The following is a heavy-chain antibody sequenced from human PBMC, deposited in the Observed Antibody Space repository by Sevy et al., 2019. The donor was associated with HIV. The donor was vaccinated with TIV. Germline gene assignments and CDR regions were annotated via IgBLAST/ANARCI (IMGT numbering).Heavy chain of an antibody. J-gene: IGHJ6*02. CDR1: GFTFSTYG. V-gene: IGHV3-30*03. CDR2: ISYDGSNK. CDR3: XXXXXXXXXXYYGMDV. Sequence: GGSLRLSCAASGFTFSTYGMNWVRQAPGKGLEWVAVISYDGSNKYYGDSVRGRFTISRDNSKNTLDLQMNSLRAEDXXXXXXXXXXXXXXXXYYGMDVWGQGTTVTVSS.